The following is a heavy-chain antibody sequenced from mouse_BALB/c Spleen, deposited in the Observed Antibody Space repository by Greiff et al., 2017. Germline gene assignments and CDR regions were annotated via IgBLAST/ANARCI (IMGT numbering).Heavy chain of an antibody. D-gene: IGHD2-1*01. CDR1: GYSFTGYY. CDR2: ISCYNGAT. J-gene: IGHJ3*01. CDR3: ANGNYGWFAY. V-gene: IGHV1S34*01. Sequence: LVKTGASVKISCKASGYSFTGYYMHWVKQSHGKSLEWIGYISCYNGATSYNQKFKGKATFTVDTSSSTAYMQFNSLTSEDSAVYYCANGNYGWFAYWGQGTLVTVSA.